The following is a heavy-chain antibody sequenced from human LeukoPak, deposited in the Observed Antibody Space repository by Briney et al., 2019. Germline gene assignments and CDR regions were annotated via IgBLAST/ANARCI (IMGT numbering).Heavy chain of an antibody. CDR2: ISAYNGNT. Sequence: ASVKVSCKASGGTFSSYAISWVRQAPGQGLEWMGWISAYNGNTNYAQKLQGRVTMTTDTSTSTAYMELRSLRSDDTAVYYCARSTRDDAFDIWGQGTMVTVSS. D-gene: IGHD1-1*01. V-gene: IGHV1-18*01. CDR3: ARSTRDDAFDI. J-gene: IGHJ3*02. CDR1: GGTFSSYA.